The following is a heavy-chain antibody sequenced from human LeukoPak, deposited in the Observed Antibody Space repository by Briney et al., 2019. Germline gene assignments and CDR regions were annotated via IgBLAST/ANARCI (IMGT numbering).Heavy chain of an antibody. Sequence: GGSLRLSCAASGFTFSSYAMHWVRQAPGKGLEWVAVISYDGSNKYYADSVKGRFTISRDNSKNTLYLQMNSLRAEDTAVYYCASLTTAKRYYYYGMDVWGQGTTVTVSS. CDR2: ISYDGSNK. D-gene: IGHD4-17*01. J-gene: IGHJ6*02. CDR3: ASLTTAKRYYYYGMDV. V-gene: IGHV3-30-3*01. CDR1: GFTFSSYA.